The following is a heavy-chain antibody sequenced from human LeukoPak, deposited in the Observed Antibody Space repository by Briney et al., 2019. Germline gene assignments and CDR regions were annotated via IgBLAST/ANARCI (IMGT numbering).Heavy chain of an antibody. CDR3: ARDLSYSSSWYLGHLDY. V-gene: IGHV1-2*02. D-gene: IGHD6-13*01. Sequence: ASVKVSCKASGYTFTGYYMHWVRQAPGQGLEWMGWINPNSGGTNYAPKFQGRVTMTRDTSISTAYMELSRLRSDDTAVYYCARDLSYSSSWYLGHLDYWGQGTLVTVSS. J-gene: IGHJ4*02. CDR1: GYTFTGYY. CDR2: INPNSGGT.